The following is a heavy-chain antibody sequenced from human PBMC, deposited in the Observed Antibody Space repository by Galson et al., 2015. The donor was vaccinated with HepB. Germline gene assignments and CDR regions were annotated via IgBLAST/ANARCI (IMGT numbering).Heavy chain of an antibody. CDR3: ARCQIDSGSYVFDY. D-gene: IGHD1-26*01. V-gene: IGHV4-39*01. CDR2: IFYSGTT. CDR1: GGSISGSTYY. J-gene: IGHJ4*02. Sequence: SETLSLTCAVSGGSISGSTYYWGWIRQPPGKGLEWIGNIFYSGTTYYNPSLKSRVTISVDTSKNQFSLKLSSVTAADTAVYYCARCQIDSGSYVFDYWGQGTLVIVSS.